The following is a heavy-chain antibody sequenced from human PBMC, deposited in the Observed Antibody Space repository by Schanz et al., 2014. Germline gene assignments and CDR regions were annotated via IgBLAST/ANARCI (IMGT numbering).Heavy chain of an antibody. V-gene: IGHV3-7*01. CDR3: ARDSRYCTGVDCKGDAFDL. CDR2: IKEDGSKK. Sequence: DVQLVESGGGLVKPGGSLRLSWEASGFTFTGHWMSGVGQAPGKGREWVANIKEDGSKKYYVDSVRGRFTISRDNAKNSLYLQLNSLTAEDTAVYHCARDSRYCTGVDCKGDAFDLWGQGTLVTVSS. CDR1: GFTFTGHW. D-gene: IGHD2-8*02. J-gene: IGHJ3*01.